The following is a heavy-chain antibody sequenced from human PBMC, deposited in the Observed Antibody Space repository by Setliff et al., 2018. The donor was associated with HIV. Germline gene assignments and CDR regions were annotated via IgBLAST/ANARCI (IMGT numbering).Heavy chain of an antibody. V-gene: IGHV4-34*01. CDR3: ARRRGDFNPYFDS. D-gene: IGHD3-16*01. J-gene: IGHJ4*02. CDR2: IHYTGTT. Sequence: PSETLSLTCAVYGGSFSGYYRSWIRQPPGKGLGFIGIIHYTGTTYYSPSLRSRATISVDTSKNQFSLRLNSVTAADTAVYYCARRRGDFNPYFDSWGQGNLVTVSS. CDR1: GGSFSGYY.